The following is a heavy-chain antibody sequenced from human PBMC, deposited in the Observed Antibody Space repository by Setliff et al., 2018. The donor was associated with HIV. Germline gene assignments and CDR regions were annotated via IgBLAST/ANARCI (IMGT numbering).Heavy chain of an antibody. V-gene: IGHV1-46*01. D-gene: IGHD2-15*01. CDR3: AREPISYRDFVVVAAAFDI. CDR1: GYAFTNYY. Sequence: GASVKVSCKASGYAFTNYYLHWVRQAPGQGLAWMGIINPSGGSTIYAQKLQGRVTMTRDTSTNTVYMELSSLRSGDTAVYYCAREPISYRDFVVVAAAFDIWGQGKWSPSPQ. CDR2: INPSGGST. J-gene: IGHJ3*02.